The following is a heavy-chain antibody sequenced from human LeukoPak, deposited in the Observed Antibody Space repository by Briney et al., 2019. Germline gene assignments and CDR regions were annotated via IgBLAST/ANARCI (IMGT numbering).Heavy chain of an antibody. J-gene: IGHJ4*02. CDR3: AKGDTTWELPHDY. CDR2: INSDGTSV. CDR1: GFTFDNHW. Sequence: GGSLRLSCAASGFTFDNHWMHWIRQVPGKGLVWVSRINSDGTSVDYADSVKGRFTTSRDNSKNTLYLQMNSLRAEDTTVYYCAKGDTTWELPHDYWGQGTLVTVSS. V-gene: IGHV3-74*01. D-gene: IGHD1-26*01.